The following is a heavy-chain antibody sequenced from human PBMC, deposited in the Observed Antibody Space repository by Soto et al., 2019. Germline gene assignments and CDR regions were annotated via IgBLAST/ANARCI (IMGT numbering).Heavy chain of an antibody. CDR3: ARCMGFDGSGYAFFDS. CDR2: VSSSSSYI. V-gene: IGHV3-21*06. CDR1: GFTFSGHT. D-gene: IGHD3-10*01. Sequence: EVQLVASGGGLVKPGGSLRLACAASGFTFSGHTINWVRPAPGKGLEWVSSVSSSSSYIYYADSVKGRFTVSRDNAENSLALQMNSLRAEDTAMYYCARCMGFDGSGYAFFDSWGQGTLVTVSS. J-gene: IGHJ4*02.